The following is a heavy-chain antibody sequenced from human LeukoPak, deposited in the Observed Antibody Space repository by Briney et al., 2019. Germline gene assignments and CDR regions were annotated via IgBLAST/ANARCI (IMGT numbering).Heavy chain of an antibody. Sequence: GASVKVSCKASGYTFTSYDINWVRQAPGQGLEWMGWMNPNSGNTGYAQKFQGRVTMTRNTSISTAYMELSSLRSEDTAVYYCAREASVYDSSGYYDAFDIWGQGTMVTVSS. CDR3: AREASVYDSSGYYDAFDI. J-gene: IGHJ3*02. V-gene: IGHV1-8*01. CDR2: MNPNSGNT. D-gene: IGHD3-22*01. CDR1: GYTFTSYD.